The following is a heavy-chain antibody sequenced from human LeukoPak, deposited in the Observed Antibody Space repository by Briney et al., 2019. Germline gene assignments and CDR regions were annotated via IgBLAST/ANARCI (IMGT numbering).Heavy chain of an antibody. V-gene: IGHV3-48*01. Sequence: QRGGSLRLSCAASGFIFSQYSMNWVRQAPGKGLEWVSHIRSSSETFYADSVKGRFTVSRDNARNSLYLQMNNLRGEDTAIYYCARDAGNSGYGCDLWGQGTLVTVSS. CDR3: ARDAGNSGYGCDL. CDR1: GFIFSQYS. D-gene: IGHD5-12*01. CDR2: IRSSSET. J-gene: IGHJ5*02.